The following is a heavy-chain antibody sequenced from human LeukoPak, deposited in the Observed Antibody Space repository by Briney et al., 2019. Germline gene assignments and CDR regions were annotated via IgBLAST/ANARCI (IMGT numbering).Heavy chain of an antibody. Sequence: GRSLRLSCAASGFTFSSYGMHWGCQAPGKGPGWVSVISYDGSNKYFADSVKGRFTISRDNSKNKLYLQTNSLRAEDTAVYYCAKDSGIAVAGTLRAFDIWGQGTMVTVSS. CDR1: GFTFSSYG. CDR3: AKDSGIAVAGTLRAFDI. J-gene: IGHJ3*02. CDR2: ISYDGSNK. D-gene: IGHD6-19*01. V-gene: IGHV3-30*18.